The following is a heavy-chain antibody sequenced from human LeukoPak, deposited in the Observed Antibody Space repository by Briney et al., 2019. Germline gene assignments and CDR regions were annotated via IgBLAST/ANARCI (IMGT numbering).Heavy chain of an antibody. J-gene: IGHJ4*02. CDR2: IRYDGSNK. D-gene: IGHD1-1*01. CDR3: TTALYDWNDVNY. V-gene: IGHV3-30*02. CDR1: GFTFSSYG. Sequence: GGSLRLSCAASGFTFSSYGMHWVRQAPGKGLEWGAFIRYDGSNKYYADSVKGRFTISRDNSKNTLYLQMNSLKTEDTAVYYCTTALYDWNDVNYWGQGTLVTVSS.